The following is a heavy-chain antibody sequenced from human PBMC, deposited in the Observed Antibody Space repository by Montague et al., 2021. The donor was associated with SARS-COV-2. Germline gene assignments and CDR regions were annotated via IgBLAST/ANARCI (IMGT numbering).Heavy chain of an antibody. CDR3: ARVLDYYGSESYALYYYYGMDV. Sequence: SRRLSCAASGFTFSSYAMHWVRQAPGKGLEWVAVISYDESNQYYADPLKGRFTTSRANSKNTLYLQMNSLRAEDTAVYYCARVLDYYGSESYALYYYYGMDVWGQGTTVTVSS. D-gene: IGHD3-10*01. V-gene: IGHV3-30*04. CDR1: GFTFSSYA. CDR2: ISYDESNQ. J-gene: IGHJ6*02.